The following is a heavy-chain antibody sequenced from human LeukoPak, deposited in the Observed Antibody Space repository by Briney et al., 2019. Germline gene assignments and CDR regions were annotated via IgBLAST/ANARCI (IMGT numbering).Heavy chain of an antibody. D-gene: IGHD6-19*01. J-gene: IGHJ4*02. CDR3: ATCETGTAVAL. CDR1: GLIFRNYG. V-gene: IGHV3-33*01. CDR2: IYYDGSNK. Sequence: PGGCLRLSCAASGLIFRNYGMHWVRQAPGKGLEWVEIIYYDGSNKYYADSVKGRFTISKDTSKNTLYLQMNSLRAEGTAVYYCATCETGTAVALWGQGTLVIVSS.